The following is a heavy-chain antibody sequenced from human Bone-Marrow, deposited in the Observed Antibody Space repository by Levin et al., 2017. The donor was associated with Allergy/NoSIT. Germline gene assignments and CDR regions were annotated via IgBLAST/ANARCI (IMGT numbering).Heavy chain of an antibody. J-gene: IGHJ4*02. D-gene: IGHD2-2*01. CDR3: AKDEGPFSSSFAFDC. CDR2: ISGTGRHI. Sequence: ETLSLTCAASGFNFASYGMNWVRQAPGKGLEWVSSISGTGRHIYLADSLKGRFTISRDNAKNSLSLQMNNLRVEDTAVFYCAKDEGPFSSSFAFDCWGQGALVTVSS. V-gene: IGHV3-21*01. CDR1: GFNFASYG.